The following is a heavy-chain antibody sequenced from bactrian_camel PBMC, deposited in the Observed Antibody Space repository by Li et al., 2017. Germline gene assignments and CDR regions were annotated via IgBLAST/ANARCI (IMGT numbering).Heavy chain of an antibody. V-gene: IGHV3-2*01. CDR3: ASVGGNWELNY. CDR2: IGFDGNAA. D-gene: IGHD8*01. CDR1: GFTFSDYY. J-gene: IGHJ4*01. Sequence: VQLVESGGGLVQPGGSLRLSCAASGFTFSDYYMSWVRQAPGKGLEWVSTIGFDGNAAYYADSVKARFTITRDNAKENTVYLQMSSLKPEDTAVYYCASVGGNWELNYWGQGTQVTVS.